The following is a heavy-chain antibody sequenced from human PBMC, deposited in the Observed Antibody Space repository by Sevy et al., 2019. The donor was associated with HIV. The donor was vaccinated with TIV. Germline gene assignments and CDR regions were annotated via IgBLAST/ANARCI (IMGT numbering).Heavy chain of an antibody. CDR1: GFTFSDHY. CDR3: VRGPNCGVGGCQQISPYCLDV. V-gene: IGHV3-72*01. Sequence: GGSLRLSCAASGFTFSDHYVDWVRQAPGKGLEWIGRIRNRPNSYTTEYAASVEGRFTISRDDSRNSLYPQMNSLKTEDSAVYYCVRGPNCGVGGCQQISPYCLDVWGKGATVTVSS. D-gene: IGHD2-21*01. CDR2: IRNRPNSYTT. J-gene: IGHJ6*03.